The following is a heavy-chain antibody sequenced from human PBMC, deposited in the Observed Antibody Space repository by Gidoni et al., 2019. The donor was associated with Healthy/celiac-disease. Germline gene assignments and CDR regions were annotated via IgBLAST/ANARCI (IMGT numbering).Heavy chain of an antibody. CDR3: ARADSGIFGVVIGNWFDP. J-gene: IGHJ5*02. CDR2: IYYSGST. CDR1: GGSISSGGYY. V-gene: IGHV4-31*03. Sequence: QVQLQESGPGLVKPSQTLSLTCTVSGGSISSGGYYWSWIRQHPGKGLEWIGYIYYSGSTYYNPSLKSRVTISVDTSKNQFSLKLSSVTAADTAVDYCARADSGIFGVVIGNWFDPWGQGTLVTVSS. D-gene: IGHD3-3*01.